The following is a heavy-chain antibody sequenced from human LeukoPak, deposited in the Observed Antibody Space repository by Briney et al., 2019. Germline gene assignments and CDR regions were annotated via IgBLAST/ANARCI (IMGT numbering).Heavy chain of an antibody. V-gene: IGHV3-23*01. D-gene: IGHD3-10*01. CDR1: GFTFSSSA. Sequence: GGPLRLSCAASGFTFSSSAVSWVRQAPGKGLEWLSTINGGGGATYYADSVTGRFTISSDTSQNTLYLQMNSLKIEDTAVYYCAKANPTPRGVNFDYWGQGTLVTVSS. CDR3: AKANPTPRGVNFDY. J-gene: IGHJ4*02. CDR2: INGGGGAT.